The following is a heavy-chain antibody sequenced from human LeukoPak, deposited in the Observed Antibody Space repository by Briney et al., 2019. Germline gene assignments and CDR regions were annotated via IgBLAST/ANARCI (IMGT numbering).Heavy chain of an antibody. Sequence: GGSLRLSCAASGFTFSSYEMNWVRQAPGKGLEWVSYISSSGSTIYYADSVEGRFTISRDNAKNSLYLQMNSLRAEDTAVYYCARDGPRDGYNSWGQGTLVTVSS. J-gene: IGHJ4*02. D-gene: IGHD5-24*01. CDR2: ISSSGSTI. CDR3: ARDGPRDGYNS. V-gene: IGHV3-48*03. CDR1: GFTFSSYE.